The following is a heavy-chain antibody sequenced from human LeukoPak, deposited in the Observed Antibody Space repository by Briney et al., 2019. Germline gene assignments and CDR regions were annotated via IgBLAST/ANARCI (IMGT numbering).Heavy chain of an antibody. CDR1: GFTFSSYA. D-gene: IGHD2-21*01. V-gene: IGHV3-23*01. CDR3: ARNIPVTRWGY. Sequence: GRSLRLSCAASGFTFSSYAMRWVRQAPGKGLEWVSAIGGSGLTILYADSVKGRFTVSRDNSKNTLYLQMNSLRAEDTAVYYCARNIPVTRWGYWGQGTLVTVSS. CDR2: IGGSGLTI. J-gene: IGHJ4*02.